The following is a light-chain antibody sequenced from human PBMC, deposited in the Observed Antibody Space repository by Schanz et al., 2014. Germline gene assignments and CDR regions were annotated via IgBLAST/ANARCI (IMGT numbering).Light chain of an antibody. CDR1: QGINNY. CDR3: QQYNSYPYT. CDR2: DAS. V-gene: IGKV1-5*01. Sequence: DIQMTQSPSTLSASVGDRVTITCRASQGINNYLAWYQQKPGKAPKLLIFDASSLESGVPSRFSGTGSGTEFTLTISSLQPDDFATYYCQQYNSYPYTFGQGTKLEIK. J-gene: IGKJ2*01.